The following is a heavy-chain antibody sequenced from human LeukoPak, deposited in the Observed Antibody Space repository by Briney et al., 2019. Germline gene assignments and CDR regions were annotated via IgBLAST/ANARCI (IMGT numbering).Heavy chain of an antibody. J-gene: IGHJ4*02. CDR1: GFTFSSYD. D-gene: IGHD3-10*01. CDR2: IGTAGDT. CDR3: ARGPSGSGDFDY. Sequence: GGSLRLSCAASGFTFSSYDMHWVRQATGKGLEWVSAIGTAGDTYYPGSVKGRFTISRENAKNSLYLQMNSLRAGDTAVYYCARGPSGSGDFDYWGQGTLVTVSS. V-gene: IGHV3-13*01.